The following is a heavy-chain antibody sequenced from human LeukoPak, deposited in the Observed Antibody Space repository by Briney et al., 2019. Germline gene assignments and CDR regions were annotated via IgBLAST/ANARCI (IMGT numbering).Heavy chain of an antibody. J-gene: IGHJ4*02. D-gene: IGHD3-10*01. V-gene: IGHV3-48*02. CDR2: ITTVSSAM. CDR1: GFIFSSYP. CDR3: ARGVGYYGSGSYYYFDY. Sequence: GGSLRLSCAASGFIFSSYPMNWVRQAPGKGLGWVSHITTVSSAMHYADSVKGRFTTSRDNAKNSLYLQMNSLRDEDTAVYYCARGVGYYGSGSYYYFDYWGQGTLVTVSS.